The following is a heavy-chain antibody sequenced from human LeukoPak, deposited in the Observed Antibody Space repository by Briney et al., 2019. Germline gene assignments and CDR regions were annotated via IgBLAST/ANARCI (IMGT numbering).Heavy chain of an antibody. Sequence: PSETLSLTCTVSGGSISSGDYYWSWIRQPPGKGLEWIGYIYYSGSTYYNPSLKSRVTISVDTSENQFSLKLSSVTAADTAVYYCARGGLSSTGSDDAFDIWGQGTMVTVSS. CDR2: IYYSGST. CDR1: GGSISSGDYY. CDR3: ARGGLSSTGSDDAFDI. V-gene: IGHV4-30-4*01. D-gene: IGHD2-15*01. J-gene: IGHJ3*02.